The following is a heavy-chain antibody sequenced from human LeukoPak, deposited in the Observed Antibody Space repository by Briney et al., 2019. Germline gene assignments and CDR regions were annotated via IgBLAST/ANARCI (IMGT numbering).Heavy chain of an antibody. CDR1: GFTFSNYP. CDR3: ARDDPTVTTGPPVGS. V-gene: IGHV3-30-3*01. Sequence: GGSLRLSCAASGFTFSNYPMHWVRQAPGKGLEWVAVLSYDGNNKYYADSVKGRFSISRDNSENTLYLQMNSLRVEDTAVYYCARDDPTVTTGPPVGSWGQGTLVTVSS. D-gene: IGHD4-17*01. J-gene: IGHJ4*02. CDR2: LSYDGNNK.